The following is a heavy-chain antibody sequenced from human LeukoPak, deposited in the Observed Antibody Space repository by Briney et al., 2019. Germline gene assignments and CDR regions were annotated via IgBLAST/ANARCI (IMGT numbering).Heavy chain of an antibody. CDR3: ARTRIAVAGSFDY. CDR2: IYYSGST. V-gene: IGHV4-59*01. D-gene: IGHD6-19*01. Sequence: SETLSLTCAVYGGSFSGYYWSWIRQPPGKGLEWIGYIYYSGSTNYNPSLKSRVTISVDTSKNQFSLKLSSVTAADTAVYYCARTRIAVAGSFDYWGQGTLVTVSS. J-gene: IGHJ4*02. CDR1: GGSFSGYY.